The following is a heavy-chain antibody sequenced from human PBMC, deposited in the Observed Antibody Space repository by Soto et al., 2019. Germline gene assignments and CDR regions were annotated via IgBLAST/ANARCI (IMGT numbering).Heavy chain of an antibody. Sequence: QVQLVESGGGVVQPGRSLSLSCATSGFTFTSYGMHWVRQAPGKGLERVSFISYDGSKTYYADSVKGRFTISRDTSKHTLYLQMNSLRAEDTAVYYCARQDCSTTNCYGRQEYYGLDVWGRGTTVIVSS. J-gene: IGHJ6*02. V-gene: IGHV3-33*01. D-gene: IGHD2-2*01. CDR1: GFTFTSYG. CDR2: ISYDGSKT. CDR3: ARQDCSTTNCYGRQEYYGLDV.